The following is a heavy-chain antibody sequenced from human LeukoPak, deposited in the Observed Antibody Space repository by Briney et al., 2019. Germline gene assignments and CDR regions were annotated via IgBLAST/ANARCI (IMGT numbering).Heavy chain of an antibody. CDR2: ISYDGSNK. J-gene: IGHJ4*02. D-gene: IGHD5-18*01. CDR3: ARDQGYTYGHSFDY. V-gene: IGHV3-30*03. CDR1: GFTFSSYG. Sequence: PGGSLRLSCAASGFTFSSYGMHWVRQAPGKGLEWVAVISYDGSNKYYADSVKGRFTISRDNSKNTLYLQMNGLRAEDTAVYYCARDQGYTYGHSFDYWGQGTLVTVSS.